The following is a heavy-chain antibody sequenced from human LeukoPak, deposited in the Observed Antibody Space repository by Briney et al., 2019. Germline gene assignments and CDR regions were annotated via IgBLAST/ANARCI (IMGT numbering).Heavy chain of an antibody. Sequence: SETLSLTCIVSGGSISRSSHYWGWIRQPLGKGLEWIGSMYHSGNTYYNPSLKSRVTISVDTSKNQFSLKLSSVTAADTAVYYCARGYDSSGYPTPLDCWGQGTLVTVSS. CDR2: MYHSGNT. D-gene: IGHD3-22*01. CDR1: GGSISRSSHY. V-gene: IGHV4-39*07. J-gene: IGHJ4*02. CDR3: ARGYDSSGYPTPLDC.